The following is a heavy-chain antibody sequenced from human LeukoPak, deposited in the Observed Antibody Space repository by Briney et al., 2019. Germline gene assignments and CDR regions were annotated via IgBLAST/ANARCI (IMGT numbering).Heavy chain of an antibody. V-gene: IGHV1-24*01. Sequence: ASVKVSCKVSGYTLTELSMHWVRQAPGKGLEWMGGFDPEDGETIYAQKFQGRVTVTEDTSTDTAYMELSSLRSEDTAVYYCATEYSSSWYYFDYWGQGTLVTVSS. D-gene: IGHD6-13*01. CDR2: FDPEDGET. CDR1: GYTLTELS. CDR3: ATEYSSSWYYFDY. J-gene: IGHJ4*02.